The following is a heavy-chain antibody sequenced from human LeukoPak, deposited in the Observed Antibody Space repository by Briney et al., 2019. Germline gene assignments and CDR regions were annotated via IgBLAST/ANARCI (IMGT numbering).Heavy chain of an antibody. CDR1: GFTFSSYA. CDR3: AKDLGTMVLVYYFDY. J-gene: IGHJ4*02. Sequence: GGSLRLSCAASGFTFSSYAMSWVRQTPGKGREWVSAISGSGGSTYYADSVKGRFTISRDNSKNTLYLQMNSLRAEDEAVDYCAKDLGTMVLVYYFDYWGQVTLVTVSS. D-gene: IGHD3-10*01. CDR2: ISGSGGST. V-gene: IGHV3-23*01.